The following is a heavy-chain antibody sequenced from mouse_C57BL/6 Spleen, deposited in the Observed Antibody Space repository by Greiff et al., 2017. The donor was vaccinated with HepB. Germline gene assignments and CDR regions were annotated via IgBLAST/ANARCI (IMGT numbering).Heavy chain of an antibody. J-gene: IGHJ4*01. V-gene: IGHV6-3*01. CDR2: IRLKSDNYAT. Sequence: EVMLVESGGGLVQPGGSMKLSCVASGFTFSNYWMNWVRQSPEKGLEWVAQIRLKSDNYATHYAESVKGRFTISRDDSKSSVYLQMNNLRAEDTGIYYCTGGYGSSYYAMDYWGQGTSVTVSS. CDR1: GFTFSNYW. CDR3: TGGYGSSYYAMDY. D-gene: IGHD1-1*01.